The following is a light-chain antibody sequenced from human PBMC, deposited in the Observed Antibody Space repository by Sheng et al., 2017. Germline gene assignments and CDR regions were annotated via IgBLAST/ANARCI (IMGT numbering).Light chain of an antibody. CDR2: GAS. Sequence: EIVMTQSPGTLSVSPGERVTLSCRASQSVSSDLAWFQQKAGQPPRLLLYGASTRAARIPARFSGSGSGTEFTLTISSLQSEDFAVYYCQQYNDWPRTFVQG. J-gene: IGKJ1*01. V-gene: IGKV3-15*01. CDR1: QSVSSD. CDR3: QQYNDWPRT.